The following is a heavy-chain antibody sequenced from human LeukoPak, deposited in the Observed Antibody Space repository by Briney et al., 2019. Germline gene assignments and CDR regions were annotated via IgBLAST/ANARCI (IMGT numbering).Heavy chain of an antibody. CDR1: GGSFTGYY. CDR2: INHSGNT. J-gene: IGHJ4*02. D-gene: IGHD4-11*01. CDR3: ARAVSMTTSYYFDY. Sequence: SETLSLTCAVYGGSFTGYYWSWIRQPPGKGLEWIGEINHSGNTNYNPSLKSRVTISVDRSKNQFSLKLSSVTAADTAVYYCARAVSMTTSYYFDYWGQGTLVTVSS. V-gene: IGHV4-34*01.